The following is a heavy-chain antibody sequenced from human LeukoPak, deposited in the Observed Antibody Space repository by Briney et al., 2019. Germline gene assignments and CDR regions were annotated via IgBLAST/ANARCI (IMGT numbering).Heavy chain of an antibody. CDR2: ISNTGTDR. Sequence: GGSLRLSCAASGFPFSEYSMNWVRQAPGKGLEWVSYISNTGTDRNYADSVKGRFTISMDNTKTSLYLQMNSLRVEDTAVYYCARGHWGLDYWGQGALVTVSS. V-gene: IGHV3-11*01. J-gene: IGHJ4*02. CDR1: GFPFSEYS. CDR3: ARGHWGLDY. D-gene: IGHD7-27*01.